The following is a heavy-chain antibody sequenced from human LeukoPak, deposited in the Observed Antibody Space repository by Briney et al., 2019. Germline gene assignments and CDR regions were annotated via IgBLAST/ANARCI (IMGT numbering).Heavy chain of an antibody. CDR3: ARREITMVRGVAYYYFDY. D-gene: IGHD3-10*01. J-gene: IGHJ4*02. V-gene: IGHV4-39*01. CDR2: IYYSGST. Sequence: PSETLSLTCTVSDGSISSSSYYWGWIRQPPGKGLEWIGSIYYSGSTYYNPSLKSRVTISVDTSKNQFSLKLSSVTAADTAVYYCARREITMVRGVAYYYFDYWGQGTLVTVSS. CDR1: DGSISSSSYY.